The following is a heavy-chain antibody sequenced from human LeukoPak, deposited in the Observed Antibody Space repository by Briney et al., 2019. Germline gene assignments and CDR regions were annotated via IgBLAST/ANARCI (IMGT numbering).Heavy chain of an antibody. V-gene: IGHV1-69*06. J-gene: IGHJ6*04. Sequence: ASVKVSCKASGGTFSSYAISWVRQAPGQGLEWMGGIIPIFGTANYAQKFQGRVTITADKSTSTAYMELSSLRSEDTAVYYCARGYSSGWTDYYYAMDDWGKGTTVTVSS. CDR2: IIPIFGTA. CDR1: GGTFSSYA. CDR3: ARGYSSGWTDYYYAMDD. D-gene: IGHD6-19*01.